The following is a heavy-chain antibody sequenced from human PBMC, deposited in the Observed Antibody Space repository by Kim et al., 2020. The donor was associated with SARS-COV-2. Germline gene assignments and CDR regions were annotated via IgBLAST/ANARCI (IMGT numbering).Heavy chain of an antibody. D-gene: IGHD3-16*02. CDR3: ARVLGGELSFDY. CDR2: ISYDGSNK. V-gene: IGHV3-30*04. Sequence: GGSLRLSCAASGFTFSSYAMHWVRQAPGKGLEWVAVISYDGSNKYYADSVKGRFTISRDNSKNTLYLQMNSLRAEDTAVYYCARVLGGELSFDYWGQGTLVTVSS. J-gene: IGHJ4*02. CDR1: GFTFSSYA.